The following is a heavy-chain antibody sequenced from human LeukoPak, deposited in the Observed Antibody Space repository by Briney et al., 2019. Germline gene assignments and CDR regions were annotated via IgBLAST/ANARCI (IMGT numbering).Heavy chain of an antibody. Sequence: GRSLRLSCAASGFTFSRSGMHWVRQAPGKGLEWVAVISSDGSNKYYADSVKGRFTISRDNSKNTLYLQMNSLRIEDTAVYYCGRGSVGFGELNYWGQGTLVTVSS. CDR3: GRGSVGFGELNY. D-gene: IGHD3-10*01. CDR1: GFTFSRSG. CDR2: ISSDGSNK. J-gene: IGHJ4*02. V-gene: IGHV3-30*03.